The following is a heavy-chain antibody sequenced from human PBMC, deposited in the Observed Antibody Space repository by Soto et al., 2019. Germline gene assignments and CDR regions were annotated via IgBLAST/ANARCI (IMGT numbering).Heavy chain of an antibody. CDR3: ARSSMHSWTDWFDP. J-gene: IGHJ5*02. D-gene: IGHD2-2*01. CDR1: GITFTKYG. V-gene: IGHV1-18*01. Sequence: QVQLVQSGAEVKKPGASVKVSCKTSGITFTKYGISWVRQAPGQGLEWMGWISVYNNNTKYAQKFQGRVAMTTDTSTSTASMELRTLRSDDTAVYYCARSSMHSWTDWFDPWGQGTLVTVSS. CDR2: ISVYNNNT.